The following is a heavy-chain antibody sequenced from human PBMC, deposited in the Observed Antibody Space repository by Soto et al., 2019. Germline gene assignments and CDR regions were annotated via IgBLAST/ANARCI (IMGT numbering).Heavy chain of an antibody. CDR3: ARVQIVVVVGGTPADY. J-gene: IGHJ4*02. D-gene: IGHD2-15*01. Sequence: QVQLEQSGDEVKKSGASVKVSCKASGYIFSTHGINWVRQAPGQGLEWMGWINPYNGKTKYAQKLQGRVTKTTETSRKTYYMELMNLRSDDTSVYYCARVQIVVVVGGTPADYWGQGTLVTVSS. V-gene: IGHV1-18*01. CDR2: INPYNGKT. CDR1: GYIFSTHG.